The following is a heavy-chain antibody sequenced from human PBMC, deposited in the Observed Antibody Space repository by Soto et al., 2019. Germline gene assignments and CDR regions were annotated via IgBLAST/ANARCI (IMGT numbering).Heavy chain of an antibody. J-gene: IGHJ4*02. Sequence: PGGSLRLSCAASGFTFNHYAMSWVRQAPGKGLEWVSIIIANGGTFYADSVKGRFTISRDNSKNTVYLQMSSLRAEDTAIYYCAKDYTVAADPSSVIRFDYWGQGALVTVSS. D-gene: IGHD2-15*01. CDR3: AKDYTVAADPSSVIRFDY. CDR1: GFTFNHYA. CDR2: IIANGGT. V-gene: IGHV3-23*01.